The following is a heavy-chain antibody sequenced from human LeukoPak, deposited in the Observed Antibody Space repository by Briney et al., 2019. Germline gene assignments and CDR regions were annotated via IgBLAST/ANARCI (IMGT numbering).Heavy chain of an antibody. Sequence: KPSETLSLTCTVYGGSISSYYWSWIRQPAGQGLEWIGRIYNSGSTNSNPSLKSRVTISVDTSKNQFSQKLSSVTAADTAGYYCARDREVRYSGYDLGYYFDDWGQGTLVTVSS. CDR1: GGSISSYY. D-gene: IGHD5-12*01. CDR2: IYNSGST. V-gene: IGHV4-4*07. CDR3: ARDREVRYSGYDLGYYFDD. J-gene: IGHJ4*02.